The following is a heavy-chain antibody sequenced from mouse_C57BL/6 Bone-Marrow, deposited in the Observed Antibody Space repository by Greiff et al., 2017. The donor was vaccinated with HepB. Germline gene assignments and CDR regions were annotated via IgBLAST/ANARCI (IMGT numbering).Heavy chain of an antibody. Sequence: QVQLKQPGAELVKPGASVKLSCKASGYTFTSYWMQWVKQRPGQGLEWIGEIDPSDSYTNYNQKFKGKATLTVDTSSSTAYMQLSSLTSEDSAVYYCARGAIYYDYDWFAYWGQGTLVTVSA. J-gene: IGHJ3*01. V-gene: IGHV1-50*01. CDR1: GYTFTSYW. D-gene: IGHD2-4*01. CDR2: IDPSDSYT. CDR3: ARGAIYYDYDWFAY.